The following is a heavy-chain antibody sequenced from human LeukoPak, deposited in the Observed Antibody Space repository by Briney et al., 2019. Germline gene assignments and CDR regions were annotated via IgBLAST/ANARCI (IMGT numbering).Heavy chain of an antibody. J-gene: IGHJ5*02. CDR1: GYSISSGYY. Sequence: SETLSLTCTVSGYSISSGYYWGWIRPPPGKGLEWIGSIYYSGSTHYNPSLKSRVTISVDTSKNQFSLKLSSVTAADTAVYYCARGLKRWLQFRGNWFDPWGQGTLVTVSS. CDR2: IYYSGST. V-gene: IGHV4-38-2*02. CDR3: ARGLKRWLQFRGNWFDP. D-gene: IGHD5-24*01.